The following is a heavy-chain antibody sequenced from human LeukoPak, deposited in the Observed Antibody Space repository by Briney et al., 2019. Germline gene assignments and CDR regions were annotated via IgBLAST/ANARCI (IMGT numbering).Heavy chain of an antibody. CDR1: GGSISSYY. J-gene: IGHJ6*02. CDR3: ARATSGYDYHYYYYGMDV. Sequence: TPSETLSLTCTVSGGSISSYYWSWIRQPPGKGLEWIGYIYYSGSTNYNPSLKSRVTISVDTSKNQFSLKLSSVTAADTAVYYCARATSGYDYHYYYYGMDVWGQGTTVPVSS. V-gene: IGHV4-59*01. D-gene: IGHD5-12*01. CDR2: IYYSGST.